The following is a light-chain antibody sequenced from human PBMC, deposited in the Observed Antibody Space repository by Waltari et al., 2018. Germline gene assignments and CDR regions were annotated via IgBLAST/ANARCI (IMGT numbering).Light chain of an antibody. V-gene: IGLV3-1*01. J-gene: IGLJ1*01. CDR2: QDT. CDR3: QAWDSSAGV. Sequence: SYELTQPPSVSVSPGQTASITCSGDKLEKKYVCWYQQKPGQSPVVVIYQDTRRPSGIPGLFSGTNSGTTATLTISGTQTTDEADYYCQAWDSSAGVFGTGTKVTVL. CDR1: KLEKKY.